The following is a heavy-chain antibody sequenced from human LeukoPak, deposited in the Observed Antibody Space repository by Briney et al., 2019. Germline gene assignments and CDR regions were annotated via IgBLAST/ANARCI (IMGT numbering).Heavy chain of an antibody. D-gene: IGHD1-26*01. CDR3: ARQAISWAFFDY. J-gene: IGHJ4*02. CDR1: GYTLTELS. CDR2: FDPEDGET. Sequence: ASVKVSCKVSGYTLTELSMHWVRQAPGEGLEWMGGFDPEDGETIYAQKFQGRVTMTEDTSTDTAYMELSSLRSEDTAVYYCARQAISWAFFDYWGQGTLVTVSS. V-gene: IGHV1-24*01.